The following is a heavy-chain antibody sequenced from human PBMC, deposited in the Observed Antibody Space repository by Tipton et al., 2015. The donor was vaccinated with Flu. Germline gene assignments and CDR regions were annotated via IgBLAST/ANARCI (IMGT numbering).Heavy chain of an antibody. CDR2: INSRGTT. Sequence: TLSLTCTVSGGSVSSDVYYWGWIRQPPGKRPEWIGSINSRGTTYYSPSLKSRVSISVDVSKNQITLRLTSVAAADTATYYCARDITAPGYFDPFEAHGLHQGLDVWGQGTAVTVSS. CDR1: GGSVSSDVYY. CDR3: ARDITAPGYFDPFEAHGLHQGLDV. J-gene: IGHJ6*02. V-gene: IGHV4-39*06. D-gene: IGHD3-22*01.